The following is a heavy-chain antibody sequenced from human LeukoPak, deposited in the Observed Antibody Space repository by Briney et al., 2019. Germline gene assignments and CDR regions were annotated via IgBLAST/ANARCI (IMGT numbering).Heavy chain of an antibody. Sequence: SVKVSCKASGGTFSSYAISWVRQAPGQGLEWMGRIIPILGIANYAQKFQGRVTITADKSTSTAYMELSSLRSEDTAVYYCAKESGYYDSSAGGNWSDPWGQGTLVTVSS. CDR1: GGTFSSYA. V-gene: IGHV1-69*04. CDR3: AKESGYYDSSAGGNWSDP. D-gene: IGHD3-22*01. CDR2: IIPILGIA. J-gene: IGHJ5*02.